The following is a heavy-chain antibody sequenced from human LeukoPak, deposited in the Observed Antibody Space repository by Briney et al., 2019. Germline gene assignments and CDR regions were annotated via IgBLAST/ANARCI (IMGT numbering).Heavy chain of an antibody. CDR1: GGSIRSFY. J-gene: IGHJ4*02. CDR3: ASYGAIAAAVYYFDY. Sequence: SETLSLTCTVSGGSIRSFYWSWIRQPAGKGLEWIGYIYYSGSTNYNPSLKSRVTISVDTSKNQFSLKLSSVTAADTAVYYCASYGAIAAAVYYFDYWGQGTLVTVSS. D-gene: IGHD6-13*01. V-gene: IGHV4-59*01. CDR2: IYYSGST.